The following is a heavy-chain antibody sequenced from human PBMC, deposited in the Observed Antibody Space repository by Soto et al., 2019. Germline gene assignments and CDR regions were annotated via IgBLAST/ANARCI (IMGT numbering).Heavy chain of an antibody. Sequence: SETLSLTCAVYGGSLSGHYWSRIRKHKGKGLEWNGEINHRGGTSYNPSLKSRVTISVDTSKSQFSLKLTSVTAADRAVYYCAPGSVDTVDSSGFYEYWAQGTPVTVSS. CDR2: INHRGGT. D-gene: IGHD3-22*01. V-gene: IGHV4-34*01. CDR1: GGSLSGHY. J-gene: IGHJ4*02. CDR3: APGSVDTVDSSGFYEY.